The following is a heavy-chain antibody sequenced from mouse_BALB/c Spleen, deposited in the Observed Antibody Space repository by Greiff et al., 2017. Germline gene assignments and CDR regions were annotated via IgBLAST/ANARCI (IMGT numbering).Heavy chain of an antibody. Sequence: EVQGVESGGELVKPGASLKLSCAASGFTFSSYGMSWVQQTPDKRLEWVATISSGGSYTYYPDSVKGRFTIARDNAKNTLYLQMSSLKSEDTAMYYCARHDGDYGSSSACFAYWGQGTTVTVSA. V-gene: IGHV5-6*01. CDR2: ISSGGSYT. CDR1: GFTFSSYG. J-gene: IGHJ3*01. CDR3: ARHDGDYGSSSACFAY. D-gene: IGHD1-1*01.